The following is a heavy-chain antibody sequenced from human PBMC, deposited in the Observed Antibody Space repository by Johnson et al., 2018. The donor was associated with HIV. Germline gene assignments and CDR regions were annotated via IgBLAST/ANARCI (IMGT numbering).Heavy chain of an antibody. Sequence: QVQLVESGGGVVQPGRSLRLSCAASGYTFSSYGMHWVRQAPGKELEWVAVTWYDGSNKYYADSVKGRFTISRDNAKNSLYLQMNSLRAEDTAVYYCARKGWVDAFDIWGQGTMVTVSS. CDR3: ARKGWVDAFDI. D-gene: IGHD6-19*01. CDR2: TWYDGSNK. J-gene: IGHJ3*02. CDR1: GYTFSSYG. V-gene: IGHV3-33*01.